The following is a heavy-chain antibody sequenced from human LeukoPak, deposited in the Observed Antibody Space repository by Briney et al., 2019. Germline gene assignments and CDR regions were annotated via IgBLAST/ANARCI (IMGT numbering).Heavy chain of an antibody. V-gene: IGHV4-30-2*01. Sequence: PPETLSLTCAVSGGSISSGGYSWSWIRQPPGKGLERIGYIYHSGSTYYNPSLKSRVTISVDRSKNQFSLKLSSVTAADTAVYYCARTTGGSGEFDYWGQGTLVTVSS. CDR3: ARTTGGSGEFDY. D-gene: IGHD3-10*01. J-gene: IGHJ4*02. CDR2: IYHSGST. CDR1: GGSISSGGYS.